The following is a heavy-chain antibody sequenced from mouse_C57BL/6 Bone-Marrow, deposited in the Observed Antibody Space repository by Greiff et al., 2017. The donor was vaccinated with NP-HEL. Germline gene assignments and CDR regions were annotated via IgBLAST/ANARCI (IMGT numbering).Heavy chain of an antibody. CDR2: INPNNGGT. V-gene: IGHV1-26*01. D-gene: IGHD2-4*01. J-gene: IGHJ4*01. CDR1: GYTFTDYY. Sequence: EVQLQQSGPELVKPGASVKISCKASGYTFTDYYMNWVKQSHGKSLEWIGDINPNNGGTSYNQKFKGKATLTVDKSSSTAYMELRSLTSEDSAVYYCARDVGLRRSYYAMDYWGQGTSVTVSS. CDR3: ARDVGLRRSYYAMDY.